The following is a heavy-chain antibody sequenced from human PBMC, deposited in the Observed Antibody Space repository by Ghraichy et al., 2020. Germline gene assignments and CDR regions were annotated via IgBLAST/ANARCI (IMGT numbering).Heavy chain of an antibody. CDR2: ISGSGGST. Sequence: GGSLRLSCAASGFTFSSYAMSWVRQAPGKGLEWVSAISGSGGSTYYADSVKGRFTISRDNSKNTLYLQMNSLRAEDTAVYYCANMRRDEYYYDSSGYYHFDYWGQGTLVTVSS. D-gene: IGHD3-22*01. CDR3: ANMRRDEYYYDSSGYYHFDY. V-gene: IGHV3-23*01. CDR1: GFTFSSYA. J-gene: IGHJ4*02.